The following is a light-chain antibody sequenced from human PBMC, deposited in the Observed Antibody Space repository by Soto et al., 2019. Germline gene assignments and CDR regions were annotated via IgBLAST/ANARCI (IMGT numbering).Light chain of an antibody. V-gene: IGLV2-14*01. CDR2: EVN. CDR1: SSDIGAYDY. Sequence: QSALTQPASLSGSPGQSITISCTGTSSDIGAYDYVSWFQQHPGKAPKLMISEVNNRPSGVSNRFSGSKSGNTAYLTISGLQVEDEAEYFCSSYTNTRPYVFGTGTKLTVL. CDR3: SSYTNTRPYV. J-gene: IGLJ1*01.